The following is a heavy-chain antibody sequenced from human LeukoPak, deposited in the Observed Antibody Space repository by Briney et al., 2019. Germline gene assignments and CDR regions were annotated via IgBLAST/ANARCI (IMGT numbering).Heavy chain of an antibody. V-gene: IGHV4-38-2*02. CDR2: IYHSGST. CDR1: GYSISSGYY. D-gene: IGHD5-12*01. CDR3: AREWRRPPGYYYYYGMDV. Sequence: SETLSLTCTVSGYSISSGYYWGWIRQPPGKGLEWIGSIYHSGSTYYNPSLKSRVTISVDTSKNQFSLKLSSVTAADTAVYYCAREWRRPPGYYYYYGMDVWGQGTTVTVSS. J-gene: IGHJ6*02.